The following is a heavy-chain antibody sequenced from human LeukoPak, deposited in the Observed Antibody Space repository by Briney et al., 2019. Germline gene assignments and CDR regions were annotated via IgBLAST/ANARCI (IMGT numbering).Heavy chain of an antibody. D-gene: IGHD4-17*01. Sequence: SETLSLTCTVSGGSISSGTYYWSWIRQPPGKGLEFIGYIYYTGSTNYNPSLKSRATISVDTSKKQFSLKLRSVTAADTAVYYCARGGKYETTLIWFDPWGQGALVTVSS. V-gene: IGHV4-61*01. CDR2: IYYTGST. CDR3: ARGGKYETTLIWFDP. CDR1: GGSISSGTYY. J-gene: IGHJ5*02.